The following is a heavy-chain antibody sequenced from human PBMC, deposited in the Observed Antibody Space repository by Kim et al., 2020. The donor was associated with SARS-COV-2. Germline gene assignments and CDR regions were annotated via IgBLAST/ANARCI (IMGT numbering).Heavy chain of an antibody. CDR2: INWNGVTT. Sequence: GESLKISCFASGFTFDDYGMSWVRQTPGKGLEWVSGINWNGVTTAYADSVKGRFTISRDNAKNSLYLQMNSLRGEDTALYYCARVNWGFGFTYFYFMDVWGKGTTVTVSS. CDR3: ARVNWGFGFTYFYFMDV. D-gene: IGHD7-27*01. J-gene: IGHJ6*03. V-gene: IGHV3-20*04. CDR1: GFTFDDYG.